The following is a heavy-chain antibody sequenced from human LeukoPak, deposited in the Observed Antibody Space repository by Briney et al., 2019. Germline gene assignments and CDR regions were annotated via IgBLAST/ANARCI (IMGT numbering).Heavy chain of an antibody. CDR2: ISYSGST. D-gene: IGHD3-22*01. CDR1: VGSISHYY. V-gene: IGHV4-59*01. CDR3: ARAYYFDSSGYDDAFDI. J-gene: IGHJ3*02. Sequence: NPSETLSLTCTISVGSISHYYWTWMRQPPGKGLEWIGFISYSGSTSYNPSLKSRVTISLDTSKNQFSLKLSSVTAADTAVYYCARAYYFDSSGYDDAFDIWGQGTMVTVSS.